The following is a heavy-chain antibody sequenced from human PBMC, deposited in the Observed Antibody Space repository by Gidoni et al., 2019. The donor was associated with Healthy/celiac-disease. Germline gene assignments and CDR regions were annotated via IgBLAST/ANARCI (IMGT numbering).Heavy chain of an antibody. V-gene: IGHV3-48*02. J-gene: IGHJ5*02. Sequence: EVQLVESGGGLVQPGGSLRLSCAASGFTFSRYSMNWVRQAPGKGLEWVSYISSSSSTIYYADSVKGRFTISRDNAKNSLYLQMNSLRDEDTAVYYCARGTTVTTGWFDPWGQGTLVTVSS. CDR2: ISSSSSTI. CDR3: ARGTTVTTGWFDP. CDR1: GFTFSRYS. D-gene: IGHD4-17*01.